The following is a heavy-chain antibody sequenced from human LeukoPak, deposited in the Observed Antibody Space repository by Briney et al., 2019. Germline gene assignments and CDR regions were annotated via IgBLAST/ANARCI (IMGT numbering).Heavy chain of an antibody. CDR1: GFTFSYYA. V-gene: IGHV3-23*01. Sequence: PGGSVRLSCAASGFTFSYYAMNWVRRAPGKGLEWGSGTGSGGSTYYADSVRGRVTISRDNSKNTLYLQMNSLIAGDTAVYFCAKDLLRSSLAGIQGDWGQGTLVTVSS. CDR2: TGSGGST. CDR3: AKDLLRSSLAGIQGD. D-gene: IGHD6-19*01. J-gene: IGHJ4*02.